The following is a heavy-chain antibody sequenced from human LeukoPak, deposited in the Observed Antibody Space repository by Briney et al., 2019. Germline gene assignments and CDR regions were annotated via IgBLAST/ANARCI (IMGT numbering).Heavy chain of an antibody. J-gene: IGHJ4*02. V-gene: IGHV1-69*04. Sequence: GASVKVSCKASGGTFSSYTISWVPEAPGQGREWMGRIIPILGIANYAQKVQGRVTITADKSTSTAYMELSSLRSEHTAMYYCARDRIDILTGHNVYYFDYSGQGTLVTVYS. CDR2: IIPILGIA. D-gene: IGHD3-9*01. CDR1: GGTFSSYT. CDR3: ARDRIDILTGHNVYYFDY.